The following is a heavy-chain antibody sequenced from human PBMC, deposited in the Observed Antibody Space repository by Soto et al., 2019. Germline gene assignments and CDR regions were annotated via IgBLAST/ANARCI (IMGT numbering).Heavy chain of an antibody. D-gene: IGHD3-10*01. Sequence: EVQLLESGGGLVQPGGSLRLSCAASGFTFSSYAMSWVRQAPGKGLEWVSVISGSGGSRYYADSVKGRFTISRDNSKSTLYLQMNSQRAEDTAIYYCAKDGSGYHDSFYYYMAVWGQGARVTVSS. CDR2: ISGSGGSR. CDR3: AKDGSGYHDSFYYYMAV. J-gene: IGHJ6*03. V-gene: IGHV3-23*01. CDR1: GFTFSSYA.